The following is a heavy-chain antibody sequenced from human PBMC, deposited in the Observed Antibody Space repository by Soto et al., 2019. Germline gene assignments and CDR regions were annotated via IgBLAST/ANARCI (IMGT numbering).Heavy chain of an antibody. CDR1: GCTFSNYW. D-gene: IGHD3-16*02. J-gene: IGHJ4*02. V-gene: IGHV3-7*03. CDR3: ARGRVDYIWGSYRDASHPLDY. Sequence: QPXGSLLRACAASGCTFSNYWMNWVRQAPGKGVEWVANIKQDGSEKNFVDSVKGRFTISRDNARKSLYLQMNSLRPEDTAVYYCARGRVDYIWGSYRDASHPLDYWGQGTLVTVYS. CDR2: IKQDGSEK.